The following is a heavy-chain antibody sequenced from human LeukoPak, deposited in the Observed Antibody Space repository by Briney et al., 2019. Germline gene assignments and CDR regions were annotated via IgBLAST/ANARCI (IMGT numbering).Heavy chain of an antibody. J-gene: IGHJ5*02. CDR3: ARDRPHCSGGSCYSRWFDP. V-gene: IGHV1-2*02. CDR1: GYTFTGYY. Sequence: ASVKVSCKASGYTFTGYYMHWVRQAPGQGLEWMGWINPNSGGTNYARKFQGRVTMTRDTSISTAYMELSRLRSDDTAVYYCARDRPHCSGGSCYSRWFDPWGQGTLVTVSS. CDR2: INPNSGGT. D-gene: IGHD2-15*01.